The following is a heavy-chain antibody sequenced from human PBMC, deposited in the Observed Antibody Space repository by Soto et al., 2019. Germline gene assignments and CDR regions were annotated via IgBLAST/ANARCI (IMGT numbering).Heavy chain of an antibody. CDR2: IYYSGST. D-gene: IGHD3-3*01. Sequence: SETLSLTCTVSGGSISSYYWSWIRQPPGKGLEWIGYIYYSGSTNYNPSLKSRVTISVDTSKNQFSLKLSSVTAADTAVYYCAGSTYYDFWSGYYMDVWGKGTMVTVSS. V-gene: IGHV4-59*08. CDR1: GGSISSYY. CDR3: AGSTYYDFWSGYYMDV. J-gene: IGHJ6*03.